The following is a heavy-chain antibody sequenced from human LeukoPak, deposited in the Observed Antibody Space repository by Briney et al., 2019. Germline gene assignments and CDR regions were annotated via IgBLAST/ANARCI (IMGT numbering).Heavy chain of an antibody. CDR2: VHTSEST. J-gene: IGHJ4*02. D-gene: IGHD1-26*01. Sequence: SETLSLTCTVSGGSISGYYWSWIRQSAGKGLQWIGRVHTSESTSYNPSLKSRVTVSVDTSKNQFSLKLSSVTAADTAVYYCARGKALSGTYYYYFDYWGQGTLVTVSS. CDR3: ARGKALSGTYYYYFDY. CDR1: GGSISGYY. V-gene: IGHV4-4*07.